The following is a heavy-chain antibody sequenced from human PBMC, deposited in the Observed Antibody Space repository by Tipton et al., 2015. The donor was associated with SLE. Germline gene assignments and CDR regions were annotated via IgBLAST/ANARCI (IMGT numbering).Heavy chain of an antibody. Sequence: TLSLTCTVSGGSIGSYFWSWIRQSPGKGLEWIGFVFYSGSTNYNPSLKSRVTISIDTSKNQFSLKLNSVTAADTAVYYCARDSVVTATNDAFDIWGQGTMVTVVS. J-gene: IGHJ3*02. CDR3: ARDSVVTATNDAFDI. V-gene: IGHV4-59*01. CDR1: GGSIGSYF. D-gene: IGHD2-21*02. CDR2: VFYSGST.